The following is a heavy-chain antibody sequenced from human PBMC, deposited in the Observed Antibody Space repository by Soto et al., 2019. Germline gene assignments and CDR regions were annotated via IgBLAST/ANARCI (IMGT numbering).Heavy chain of an antibody. J-gene: IGHJ4*02. Sequence: GASVKVSCKASGYTFTSYAMHWVRQAPGQRLEWMGWINAGNGNTKYSQKFQGRVTITRDTSASTAYMELSSLRSEDTAVYYCARDQTTAPYYYDSSGLYYWGQGTLVTVSS. D-gene: IGHD3-22*01. V-gene: IGHV1-3*01. CDR1: GYTFTSYA. CDR3: ARDQTTAPYYYDSSGLYY. CDR2: INAGNGNT.